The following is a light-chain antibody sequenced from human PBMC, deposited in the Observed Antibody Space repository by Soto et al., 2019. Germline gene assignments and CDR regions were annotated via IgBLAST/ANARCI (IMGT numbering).Light chain of an antibody. CDR3: QQYYSTPIT. CDR1: QSVLYSSNNKNY. Sequence: DIVMTQSPDSLAVSLGERATINCKSSQSVLYSSNNKNYLSWYQQKPGQPPKLLIYWASTRESGVPDRFSGSGSGTDFTLTISSLQAEGVAVYYCQQYYSTPITFGQGTRLEIK. J-gene: IGKJ5*01. CDR2: WAS. V-gene: IGKV4-1*01.